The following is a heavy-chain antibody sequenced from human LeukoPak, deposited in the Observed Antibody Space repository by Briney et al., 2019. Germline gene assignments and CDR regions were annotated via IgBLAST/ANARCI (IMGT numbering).Heavy chain of an antibody. D-gene: IGHD3-22*01. Sequence: GESLKISCKGSGYSFTSYWIGWVRQMPGKGPVWMGIIYPGDSDTRYSPSFQGQVTISADKSISTAYLQWSSLKASDTAMYYCARGYYDSSGYYDHFDYWGQGTLVTVSS. CDR1: GYSFTSYW. J-gene: IGHJ4*02. CDR2: IYPGDSDT. CDR3: ARGYYDSSGYYDHFDY. V-gene: IGHV5-51*01.